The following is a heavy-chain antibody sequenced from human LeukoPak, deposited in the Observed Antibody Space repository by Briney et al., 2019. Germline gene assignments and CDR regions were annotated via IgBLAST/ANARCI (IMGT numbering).Heavy chain of an antibody. Sequence: ASVKVSCKASGYTFTGYYMHWVRQAPGQGLEWMGWINPNSGGTNYAQKFQGRVTMTRDTSISTAYMELSRLRSDDTAVYYCARGAHYHDSSQGYDYWGQGTLATVSS. D-gene: IGHD3-22*01. V-gene: IGHV1-2*02. J-gene: IGHJ4*02. CDR2: INPNSGGT. CDR3: ARGAHYHDSSQGYDY. CDR1: GYTFTGYY.